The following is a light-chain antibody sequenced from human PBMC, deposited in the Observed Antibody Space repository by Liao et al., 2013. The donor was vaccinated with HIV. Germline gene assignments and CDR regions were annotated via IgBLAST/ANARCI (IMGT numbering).Light chain of an antibody. V-gene: IGLV3-21*01. J-gene: IGLJ2*01. CDR1: NIGRKS. CDR2: SDR. Sequence: SYELTQPPSVSVAPGETARITCGGNNIGRKSVHWYQQKPGQAPVLVVYSDRDRPSGIPARFSGSNSGNIATLTISGTQAMDEADYYCQAWDRSADVVFGGGTKLTVL. CDR3: QAWDRSADVV.